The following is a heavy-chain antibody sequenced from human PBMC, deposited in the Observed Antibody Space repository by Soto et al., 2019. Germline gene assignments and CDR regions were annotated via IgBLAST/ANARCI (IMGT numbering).Heavy chain of an antibody. CDR1: GYTFTRYY. V-gene: IGHV1-46*03. D-gene: IGHD2-15*01. Sequence: ASVKGSCKASGYTFTRYYVRWVRQAPGQGLEWMGIINPSGGSTSYAQKFQGRVTMTRDTSTSTVYMELSSLRSEDTAVYYCARDFYSGGSWSFDPWGQGTLVTVSS. CDR3: ARDFYSGGSWSFDP. CDR2: INPSGGST. J-gene: IGHJ5*02.